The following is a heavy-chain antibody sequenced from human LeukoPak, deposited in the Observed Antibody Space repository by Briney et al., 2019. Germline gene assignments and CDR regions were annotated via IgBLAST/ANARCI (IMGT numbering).Heavy chain of an antibody. CDR3: ARVGVVVAATGNLWFDP. CDR1: GFTFSSYG. Sequence: GRSLRLSCAASGFTFSSYGMHWVRQAPGKGLEWVAVISYDGSNKYYADSVKGRFTISRDNSKNTLYLQMNSLRAEDTAVYYCARVGVVVAATGNLWFDPWGQGTLVTVSS. D-gene: IGHD2-15*01. CDR2: ISYDGSNK. J-gene: IGHJ5*02. V-gene: IGHV3-30*03.